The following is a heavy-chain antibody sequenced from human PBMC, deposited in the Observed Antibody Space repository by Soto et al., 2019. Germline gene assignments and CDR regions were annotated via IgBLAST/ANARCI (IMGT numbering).Heavy chain of an antibody. V-gene: IGHV1-3*01. CDR2: INAGKGNT. D-gene: IGHD2-2*01. Sequence: ASVKVSCKASGCTFTTYAIHWVLQAPGQRLEWMAWINAGKGNTKYSQNFQGRVTVTRDTSASTAYMELNSLRSEDTAVYYCARAGDDCSTTTCYVIDYWGQGSLVTVSS. CDR1: GCTFTTYA. CDR3: ARAGDDCSTTTCYVIDY. J-gene: IGHJ4*02.